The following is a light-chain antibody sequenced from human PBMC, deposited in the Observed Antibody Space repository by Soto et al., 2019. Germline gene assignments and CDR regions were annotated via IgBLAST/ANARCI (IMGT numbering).Light chain of an antibody. J-gene: IGLJ1*01. CDR3: SSYTSSSTTLYV. CDR2: DVS. CDR1: SSDVGGYNY. Sequence: QSVLTQPASVSGSPGQSITISCTGTSSDVGGYNYVSRYQQHPGKAPKLMIYDVSNRPSGVSNRFSGSKSGNTASLTIYGLQAEDEADYYCSSYTSSSTTLYVFGTGTKVTVL. V-gene: IGLV2-14*01.